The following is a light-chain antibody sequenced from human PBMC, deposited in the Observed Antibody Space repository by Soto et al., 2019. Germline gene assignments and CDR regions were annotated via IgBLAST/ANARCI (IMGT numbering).Light chain of an antibody. CDR1: SSNIGKYY. CDR3: GTWDSSLTTFV. V-gene: IGLV1-51*02. J-gene: IGLJ1*01. CDR2: END. Sequence: QSALTQAPSVSAAPGQKVTMSCSGSSSNIGKYYVSWHQQLPGTAPKLLIYENDKRPSGIPDRFSGSKSGTSATLGITGLQTGDEAAYYCGTWDSSLTTFVFGTGTKVTVL.